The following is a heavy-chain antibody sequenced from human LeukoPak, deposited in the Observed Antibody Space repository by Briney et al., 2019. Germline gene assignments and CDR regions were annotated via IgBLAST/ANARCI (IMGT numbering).Heavy chain of an antibody. D-gene: IGHD5-12*01. CDR1: GYPFTGHF. V-gene: IGHV1-2*02. J-gene: IGHJ6*02. Sequence: ASVKVSCKASGYPFTGHFMHWVRQAPGQGLEWMGWINPNRGGTNYAQKFQDRVTLTRDTSIRTAYMEVSGLRSDDTAVYYCACAVVAILHGMDVWGQGTTVTVSS. CDR2: INPNRGGT. CDR3: ACAVVAILHGMDV.